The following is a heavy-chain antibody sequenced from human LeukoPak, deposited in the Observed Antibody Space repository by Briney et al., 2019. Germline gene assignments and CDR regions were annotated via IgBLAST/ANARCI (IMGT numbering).Heavy chain of an antibody. Sequence: APVKVSCKASGYTFTGYYMHWVRQAPGQGLEWMGWINPNSGGTNYAQKFQGRVTMTRDTSISTAYMELSGLRSDDTAVYYCARSNDYYLLTWAFDIWGQGTMVTVSS. V-gene: IGHV1-2*02. CDR1: GYTFTGYY. CDR2: INPNSGGT. CDR3: ARSNDYYLLTWAFDI. D-gene: IGHD2/OR15-2a*01. J-gene: IGHJ3*02.